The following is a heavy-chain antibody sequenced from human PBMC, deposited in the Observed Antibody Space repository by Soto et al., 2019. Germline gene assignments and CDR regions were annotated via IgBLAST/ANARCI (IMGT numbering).Heavy chain of an antibody. CDR1: GGSISSSSYY. D-gene: IGHD3-3*01. CDR3: ASTSSSDFWSGYYTPFDY. V-gene: IGHV4-39*01. J-gene: IGHJ4*02. CDR2: IYYSGST. Sequence: QLQLQESGPGLVKPSETLSLTCTVSGGSISSSSYYWGWIRQPPGKGLEWIGSIYYSGSTYYNPSLKSRVTISVDTSKNHFSLKLSSVTAADTAVYYCASTSSSDFWSGYYTPFDYWGQGTLVTVSS.